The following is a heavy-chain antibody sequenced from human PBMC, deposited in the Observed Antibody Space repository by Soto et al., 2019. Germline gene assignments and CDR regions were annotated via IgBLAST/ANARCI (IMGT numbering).Heavy chain of an antibody. J-gene: IGHJ6*03. D-gene: IGHD2-15*01. CDR2: ISAYNGNT. CDR1: GYTFTSYG. CDR3: ARVVVAATVYYYYYMGV. V-gene: IGHV1-18*01. Sequence: QVQLVQSGAEVKKPGASVKVSCKASGYTFTSYGISWVRQAPGQGLEWMGWISAYNGNTNYAQKLQGRVTMTTDTSTRTAYMERRSLRSDDTAVYYCARVVVAATVYYYYYMGVWGKGTTVTVSS.